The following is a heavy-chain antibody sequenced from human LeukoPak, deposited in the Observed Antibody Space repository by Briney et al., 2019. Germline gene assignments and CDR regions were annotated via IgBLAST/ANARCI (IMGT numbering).Heavy chain of an antibody. J-gene: IGHJ4*02. CDR2: IWYDGSNK. Sequence: PGGSLRLSCAASGFTVSSYGMHWVRQAPGKGLEWVAFIWYDGSNKYYADSVKGRFTISRDNSKNTLYLEMNSLRAEDTAVYYCARDHDSSGWYGVDYWGQGTLVTVSS. V-gene: IGHV3-33*01. D-gene: IGHD6-19*01. CDR3: ARDHDSSGWYGVDY. CDR1: GFTVSSYG.